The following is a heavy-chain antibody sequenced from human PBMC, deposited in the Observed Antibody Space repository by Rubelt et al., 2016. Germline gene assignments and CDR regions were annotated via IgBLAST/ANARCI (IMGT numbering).Heavy chain of an antibody. J-gene: IGHJ4*02. CDR3: ATRRSDYYDSSALDY. CDR1: GFDFRPYV. CDR2: TSASGGTT. D-gene: IGHD3-22*01. Sequence: GESLRLSCAASGFDFRPYVMTWVRHAPGRGLEWVSVTSASGGTTHYADSVRGRFTISRDNAKNSLYLHMNSLRAEDTAVYYCATRRSDYYDSSALDYWGQGTLVTVSS. V-gene: IGHV3-21*01.